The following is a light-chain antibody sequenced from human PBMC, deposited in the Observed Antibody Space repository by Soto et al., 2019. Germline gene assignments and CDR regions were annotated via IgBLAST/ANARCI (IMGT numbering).Light chain of an antibody. V-gene: IGLV2-23*02. Sequence: QSVLTQPASVSGSPGQSITISCTISGXIGSYNLVSWYQQHPGKAPKLMIYEVSTRPSGVSNRFSGSKSDNTASLTISGLQAADEADYYCCSYAGSSTVIFGGGTKVTVL. CDR1: GXIGSYNL. CDR2: EVS. CDR3: CSYAGSSTVI. J-gene: IGLJ2*01.